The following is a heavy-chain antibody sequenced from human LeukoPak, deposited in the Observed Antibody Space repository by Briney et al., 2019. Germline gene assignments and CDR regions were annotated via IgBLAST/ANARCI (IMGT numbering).Heavy chain of an antibody. D-gene: IGHD2-2*01. CDR3: ARAGYCSSTSCYELDY. Sequence: GGSLRLSCAASGFTFSSYWMHWVRQAPGKGLVWVSRISTDGSTTTYADSVKGRFTISRDNAKDTAYLQMNSLRAEDTAVYYCARAGYCSSTSCYELDYWGQGTLVTVSS. CDR1: GFTFSSYW. V-gene: IGHV3-74*01. J-gene: IGHJ4*02. CDR2: ISTDGSTT.